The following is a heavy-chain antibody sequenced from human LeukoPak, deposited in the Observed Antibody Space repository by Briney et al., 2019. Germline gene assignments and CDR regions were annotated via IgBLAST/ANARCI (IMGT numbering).Heavy chain of an antibody. CDR1: GGSFSGYY. CDR3: ARAIWFGESRFDY. Sequence: SETLSLTCAVYGGSFSGYYWSWVRQPPGKGLEWIGETSHSGSTNYNPSLKSRVTISVDTSKNQFSLKLSSVTAADTAVYYCARAIWFGESRFDYWGQGTLVTVSS. CDR2: TSHSGST. J-gene: IGHJ4*02. D-gene: IGHD3-10*01. V-gene: IGHV4-34*01.